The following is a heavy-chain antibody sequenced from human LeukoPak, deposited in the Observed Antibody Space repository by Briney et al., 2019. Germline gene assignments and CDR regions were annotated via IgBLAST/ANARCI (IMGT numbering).Heavy chain of an antibody. CDR1: CRSKCSMNHL. D-gene: IGHD3/OR15-3a*01. J-gene: IGHJ5*02. CDR2: GYYTGSI. V-gene: IGHV4-39*01. Sequence: PSETLSLTCSVSCRSKCSMNHLWPWVRQPPGKGLEWVGSGYYTGSIRYNTSLKSPLTISADMAKNYPFMTLTSLTAPPTSCPRRDFSAWFDRWGQGILVTVSP. CDR3: DFSAWFDR.